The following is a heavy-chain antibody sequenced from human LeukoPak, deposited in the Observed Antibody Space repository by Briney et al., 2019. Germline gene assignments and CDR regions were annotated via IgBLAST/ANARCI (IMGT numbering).Heavy chain of an antibody. V-gene: IGHV1-8*01. D-gene: IGHD4-17*01. CDR1: GYTFTSYD. J-gene: IGHJ6*02. Sequence: GASVKVSCKASGYTFTSYDINWVRQATGQGLEWMGWMNPNSGNPGYAQKFQGRVTMTRNTSISTAYMELSSLRSEDTAVYYCARGVTTRYYYYYYGMDVWGQGTTVTVSS. CDR3: ARGVTTRYYYYYYGMDV. CDR2: MNPNSGNP.